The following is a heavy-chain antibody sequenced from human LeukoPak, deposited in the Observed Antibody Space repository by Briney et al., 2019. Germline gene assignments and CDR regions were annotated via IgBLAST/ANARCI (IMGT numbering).Heavy chain of an antibody. CDR2: IYYSGST. Sequence: SETLSLTCTVSGGSISSSSYYWGWIRQPPGKGLEWIGSIYYSGSTYYNPSLKSRVTISVDTSKNQFSLKLSSVTAADTAVYYCARQGEEVVTGAYFQHWGQGTLVTVSS. J-gene: IGHJ1*01. CDR1: GGSISSSSYY. CDR3: ARQGEEVVTGAYFQH. D-gene: IGHD2-21*02. V-gene: IGHV4-39*01.